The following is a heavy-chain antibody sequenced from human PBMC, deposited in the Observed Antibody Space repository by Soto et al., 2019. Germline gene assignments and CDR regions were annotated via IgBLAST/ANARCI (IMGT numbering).Heavy chain of an antibody. CDR1: GGSISSYY. J-gene: IGHJ4*02. D-gene: IGHD2-15*01. V-gene: IGHV4-59*08. CDR3: ARLACSGGSCYFDY. CDR2: IYYSGST. Sequence: QVQLQESGPGLVKPSETLSLTCTVSGGSISSYYWSWIRQPPGKGLEWIGYIYYSGSTNYNPSLKSRVTISVDTSKNQFSLKLSSATAADTAVYYCARLACSGGSCYFDYWGQGTLVTVSS.